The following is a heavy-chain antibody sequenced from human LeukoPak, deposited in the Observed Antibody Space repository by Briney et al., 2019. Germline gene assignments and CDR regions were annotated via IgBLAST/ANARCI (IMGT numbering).Heavy chain of an antibody. CDR2: IWYDGSYA. V-gene: IGHV3-33*01. CDR1: GFTFSDCV. Sequence: PGGSLRLSCAASGFTFSDCVMHWVRQAPGKGLEWVAAIWYDGSYAYYADSEKGRFTISRDNSKDTLYLQMNSLRAEDTAVYFCAREPPGGNSKSAFDYWGQGTLVTVSS. D-gene: IGHD3-16*01. J-gene: IGHJ4*02. CDR3: AREPPGGNSKSAFDY.